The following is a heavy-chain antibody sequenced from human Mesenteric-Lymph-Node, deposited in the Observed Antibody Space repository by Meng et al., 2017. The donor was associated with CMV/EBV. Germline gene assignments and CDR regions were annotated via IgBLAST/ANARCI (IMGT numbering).Heavy chain of an antibody. CDR3: TRHRIIYGMGV. J-gene: IGHJ6*02. V-gene: IGHV3-21*06. Sequence: GGSLRLSCAASGFTFSSYSMNWVRQAPGKGLEWVSSISSSSSYIYYADSVKGRFTISRDNAKSLVYLQMIGLRADDTAVYYCTRHRIIYGMGVWGQGTTVTVSS. D-gene: IGHD2-15*01. CDR2: ISSSSSYI. CDR1: GFTFSSYS.